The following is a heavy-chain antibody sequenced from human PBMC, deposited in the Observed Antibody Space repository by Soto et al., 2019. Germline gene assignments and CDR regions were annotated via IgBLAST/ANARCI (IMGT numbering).Heavy chain of an antibody. CDR3: ASGDGSSWYPTRDY. Sequence: SVEGRFTISRDNSENTLFLQMNSLRIEDTAVYYCASGDGSSWYPTRDYWGQGTLVTVSS. V-gene: IGHV3-30*01. D-gene: IGHD6-13*01. J-gene: IGHJ4*02.